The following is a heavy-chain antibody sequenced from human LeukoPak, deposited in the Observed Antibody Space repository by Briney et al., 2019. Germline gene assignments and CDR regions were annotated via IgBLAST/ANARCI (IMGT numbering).Heavy chain of an antibody. V-gene: IGHV1-2*02. CDR3: ARGFSSWYLSPYYLEY. D-gene: IGHD6-13*01. CDR1: GYTFTGYY. Sequence: ASVKVSCKASGYTFTGYYMHWVRQAPGQGHEWMGWINPNSGGTNYAQKFQGRVTMTRDTSITTAYMELSRLRSDDTAVYFCARGFSSWYLSPYYLEYCGQGTPVTVSS. CDR2: INPNSGGT. J-gene: IGHJ4*02.